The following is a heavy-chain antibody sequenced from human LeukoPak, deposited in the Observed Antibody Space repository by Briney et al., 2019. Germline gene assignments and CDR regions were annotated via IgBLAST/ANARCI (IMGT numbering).Heavy chain of an antibody. CDR3: ARGPYSYDSSGAFDI. J-gene: IGHJ3*02. D-gene: IGHD3-22*01. Sequence: SETLSLTCTVSGDSISSGDYYWSWIRQPAGKGLEWIGRISISGSTNYNPSLKSRVTISVDTSKNQFSLKLSSVTAADTAVYFCARGPYSYDSSGAFDIWGQGTMVTVSS. CDR1: GDSISSGDYY. CDR2: ISISGST. V-gene: IGHV4-61*02.